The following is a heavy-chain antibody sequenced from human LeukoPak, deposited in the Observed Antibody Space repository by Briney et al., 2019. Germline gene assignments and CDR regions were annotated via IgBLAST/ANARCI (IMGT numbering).Heavy chain of an antibody. J-gene: IGHJ4*02. V-gene: IGHV3-21*04. CDR3: ARDSAVAYFDY. CDR1: GFTFSSYS. D-gene: IGHD6-19*01. CDR2: ISSSRSYI. Sequence: PGGSLRLSCAASGFTFSSYSMDWVRQAPGKGLEWVSSISSSRSYIYYADSVKGRFTISRDNAKNSLYLQMNSLRAEDTAVYYCARDSAVAYFDYWGQGTLVTVSS.